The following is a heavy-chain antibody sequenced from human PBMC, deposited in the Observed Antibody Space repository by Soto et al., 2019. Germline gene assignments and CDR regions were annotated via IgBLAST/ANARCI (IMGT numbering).Heavy chain of an antibody. CDR1: GFTFSSYA. Sequence: GGSLRLSCAASGFTFSSYAMSWVRQAPGKGLEWVSAISGSGGSTYYADSVKGRFTISRDNSKNTLYLQMNSLRAEDTAVYYCAKQKGSSITYGMDVWGQGTTVTVSS. CDR3: AKQKGSSITYGMDV. J-gene: IGHJ6*02. V-gene: IGHV3-23*01. D-gene: IGHD1-26*01. CDR2: ISGSGGST.